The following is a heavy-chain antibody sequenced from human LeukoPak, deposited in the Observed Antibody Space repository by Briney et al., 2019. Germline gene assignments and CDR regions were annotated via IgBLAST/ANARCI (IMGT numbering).Heavy chain of an antibody. V-gene: IGHV1-2*02. D-gene: IGHD6-19*01. CDR1: GYTFTGYY. J-gene: IGHJ6*03. CDR3: ARVRGIAVAGTDYYYYYMDV. CDR2: INPNSGGT. Sequence: ASVKVSCKASGYTFTGYYMHWVRQAPGQGLEWMGWINPNSGGTNYAQKFQGRVTMTRDTSISTAYMELSRLRSDDTAVYYCARVRGIAVAGTDYYYYYMDVWGKGTTVTVSS.